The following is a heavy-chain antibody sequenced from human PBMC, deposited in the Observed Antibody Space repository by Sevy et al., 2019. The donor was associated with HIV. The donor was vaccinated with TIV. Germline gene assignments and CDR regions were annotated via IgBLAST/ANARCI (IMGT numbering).Heavy chain of an antibody. V-gene: IGHV3-7*01. CDR1: GFIFNSYW. CDR2: IKQDGSEK. CDR3: ARDYS. Sequence: GGSLRLSCGASGFIFNSYWMTWVRQAPGKGLEWVATIKQDGSEKYYVDSVKGRFTISRDNVKNSVHLQMSSLRVEDRVMYYCARDYSWGQGTQVTVSS. J-gene: IGHJ4*02.